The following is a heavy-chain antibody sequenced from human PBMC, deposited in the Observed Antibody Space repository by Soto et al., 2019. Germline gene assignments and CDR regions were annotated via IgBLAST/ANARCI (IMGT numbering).Heavy chain of an antibody. CDR2: IYYSGST. D-gene: IGHD6-19*01. CDR3: ARQSHSSGWFDY. CDR1: YGTIINSIYY. Sequence: TYTVSYGTIINSIYYRSWKRQPPGKGLEWIGSIYYSGSTYYNPSLKSRVTISVDTSKNQFSLKLSSVTAADTAVYYCARQSHSSGWFDYWGQGTLGTGSS. J-gene: IGHJ4*02. V-gene: IGHV4-39*01.